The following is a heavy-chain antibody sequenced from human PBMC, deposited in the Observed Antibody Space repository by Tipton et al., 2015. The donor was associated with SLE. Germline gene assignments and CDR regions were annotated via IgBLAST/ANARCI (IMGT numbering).Heavy chain of an antibody. D-gene: IGHD3-10*01. CDR3: ARDRIWFGEFPI. Sequence: TLSLTCTVSGGSISSGSYYWSWIRQPAGKGLEWIGYIYYSGSTNYNPSLKSRVTISVDTSKDQFSLKLSSVTAADTAVYYCARDRIWFGEFPIWGQGTMVTVSS. CDR1: GGSISSGSYY. CDR2: IYYSGST. J-gene: IGHJ3*02. V-gene: IGHV4-61*10.